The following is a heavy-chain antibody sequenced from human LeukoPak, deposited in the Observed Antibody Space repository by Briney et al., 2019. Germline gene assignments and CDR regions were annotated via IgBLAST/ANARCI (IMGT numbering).Heavy chain of an antibody. Sequence: GGSLRLSCAASGFSLSNYDMVWVRQAPGKGLEWIAATGLSTTYIAYADSVKGRFTIMGDNAENSVYLQMNSLRAEDTAVYFCARELAYYGGAKCSLDCWGQGTLVTVSS. CDR2: TGLSTTYI. CDR1: GFSLSNYD. J-gene: IGHJ4*02. D-gene: IGHD2-21*01. V-gene: IGHV3-21*01. CDR3: ARELAYYGGAKCSLDC.